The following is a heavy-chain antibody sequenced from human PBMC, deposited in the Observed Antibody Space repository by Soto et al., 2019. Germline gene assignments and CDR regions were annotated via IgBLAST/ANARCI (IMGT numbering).Heavy chain of an antibody. D-gene: IGHD3-10*01. CDR2: IIPILGIA. CDR3: ASTLYYYGSGSYLSWFDP. Sequence: QVQLVQSGAEVKKPGSSVKVSCKASGGTFSSYTISWVRQAPEQGLEWMGRIIPILGIANYAQKFQGRVTITADKSTSTAYMELSSLRSEDTAVYYCASTLYYYGSGSYLSWFDPWGQGTLVTVSS. CDR1: GGTFSSYT. J-gene: IGHJ5*02. V-gene: IGHV1-69*02.